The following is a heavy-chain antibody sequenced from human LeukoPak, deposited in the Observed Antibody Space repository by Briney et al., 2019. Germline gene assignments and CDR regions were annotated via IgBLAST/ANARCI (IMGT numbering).Heavy chain of an antibody. CDR1: GYTLTAYY. CDR2: TNPNSGNT. V-gene: IGHV1-8*02. Sequence: GATVKVSSRAAGYTLTAYYMHWLRQAPGQGREGMGWTNPNSGNTGYAQKFQGSVTMTRNTSISTAYMELSSLRSEDTAVYYCAVPGGLGELSLLLWGQGTLVTVSS. J-gene: IGHJ4*02. CDR3: AVPGGLGELSLLL. D-gene: IGHD3-16*02.